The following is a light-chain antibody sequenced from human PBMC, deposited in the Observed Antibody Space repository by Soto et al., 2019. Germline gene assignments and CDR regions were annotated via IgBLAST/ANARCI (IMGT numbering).Light chain of an antibody. CDR1: SSNIGNKY. CDR2: DNN. V-gene: IGLV1-51*01. Sequence: QSVLTQPPSVSAAPGQTVTISCSGSSSNIGNKYVSWYQQFPGTAPKLLIYDNNKRPSGIPDRFSGSKSGTSATLDITGLQTGDEADYYCGTWDSSLSAVVFGGGTQLTVL. J-gene: IGLJ2*01. CDR3: GTWDSSLSAVV.